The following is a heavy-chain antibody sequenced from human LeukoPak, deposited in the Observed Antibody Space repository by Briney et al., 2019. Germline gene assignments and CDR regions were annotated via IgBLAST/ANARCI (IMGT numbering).Heavy chain of an antibody. Sequence: ASVKVSCKASGGTFSSYAISRVRQAPGQGLEWMGGIIPIFGTANYAQKFQGRVTITAGESTSTAYMELSSLRSEDTAVYYCARTRTHYYGMDVWGQGTTVTVSS. J-gene: IGHJ6*02. CDR2: IIPIFGTA. CDR1: GGTFSSYA. D-gene: IGHD1-14*01. V-gene: IGHV1-69*13. CDR3: ARTRTHYYGMDV.